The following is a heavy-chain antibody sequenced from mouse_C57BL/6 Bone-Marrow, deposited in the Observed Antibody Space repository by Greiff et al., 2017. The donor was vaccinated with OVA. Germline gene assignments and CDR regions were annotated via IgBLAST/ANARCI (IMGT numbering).Heavy chain of an antibody. CDR2: IDPSDSYT. Sequence: VQLQQPGAELVMPGASVKLSCKASGYTFTSYWMHWVKQRPGQGLEWIGEIDPSDSYTNYNQKFKGKSTLTVDKSSSTAYMQLSSLTSVDSAFYYCARHGSSPWDCDVWGTGTTVTVSS. CDR3: ARHGSSPWDCDV. V-gene: IGHV1-69*01. J-gene: IGHJ1*03. CDR1: GYTFTSYW. D-gene: IGHD1-1*01.